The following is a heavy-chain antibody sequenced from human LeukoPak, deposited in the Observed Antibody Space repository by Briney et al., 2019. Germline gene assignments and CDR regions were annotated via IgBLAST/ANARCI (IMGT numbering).Heavy chain of an antibody. CDR3: ASGVNYFDY. Sequence: PGGSLRLSCAASGFTFCSYNMKWVRQAPGKGLEWVSSISSRSSYIVYADSVKGRFTISRDNDKDSLYLQMNSLRAEDTAVYYCASGVNYFDYWGQGTLVTVSS. J-gene: IGHJ4*02. CDR1: GFTFCSYN. CDR2: ISSRSSYI. D-gene: IGHD3-3*01. V-gene: IGHV3-21*06.